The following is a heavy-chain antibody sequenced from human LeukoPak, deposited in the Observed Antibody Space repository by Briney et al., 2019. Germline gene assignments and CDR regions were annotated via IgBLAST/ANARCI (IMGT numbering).Heavy chain of an antibody. Sequence: GGSLRLSCAASGFTVSNNYMIWVRQAPGKGLEWVAVISYDGSNKYYADSVKGRFTISRDNSKNTLYLQMNSLRAEDTAVYYCARAPTPGRRDGYGVFDYWGQGTLVTVSS. CDR3: ARAPTPGRRDGYGVFDY. CDR1: GFTVSNNY. V-gene: IGHV3-30-3*01. D-gene: IGHD5-24*01. CDR2: ISYDGSNK. J-gene: IGHJ4*02.